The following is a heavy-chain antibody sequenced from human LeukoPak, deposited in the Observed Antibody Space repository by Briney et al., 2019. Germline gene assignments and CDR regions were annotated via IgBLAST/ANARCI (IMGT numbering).Heavy chain of an antibody. CDR3: TRGVFSGV. D-gene: IGHD3-10*01. CDR1: GFIFSDYY. CDR2: INGGGTTK. Sequence: GGSLRLSCAASGFIFSDYYMNWIRQAPGKGLEWVSHINGGGTTKYYADSVRGRFTLSRDNAKNTLYLQMNNLRAEDTAVYYCTRGVFSGVWGTGTTVTVFS. J-gene: IGHJ6*04. V-gene: IGHV3-11*01.